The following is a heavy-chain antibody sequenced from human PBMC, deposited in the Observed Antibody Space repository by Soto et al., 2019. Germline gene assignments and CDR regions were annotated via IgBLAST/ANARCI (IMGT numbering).Heavy chain of an antibody. D-gene: IGHD5-12*01. J-gene: IGHJ4*02. CDR2: ISGGGYTS. CDR1: GLSSRSHA. V-gene: IGHV3-23*01. Sequence: EVQLLESGGGLVRPGGSLTLSCVVSGLSSRSHAMYWVRQAPGQGLEWVAGISGGGYTSYYPDSVRGRFIISRDNSKNTVYLRIDNLRVDDTADYYCAKDHGVATIKSNFDYWGQGTLVTVAS. CDR3: AKDHGVATIKSNFDY.